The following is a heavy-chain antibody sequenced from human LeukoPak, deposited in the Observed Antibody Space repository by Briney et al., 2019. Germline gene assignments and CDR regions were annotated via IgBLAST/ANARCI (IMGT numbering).Heavy chain of an antibody. CDR1: GGPISSYY. CDR3: ARTPSTTAAHFYYGMDA. D-gene: IGHD6-25*01. Sequence: SETLSLTCTVSGGPISSYYWTWIRQPPGKRLRWIGSVYYSGSTNYNPSLKSRVTIAADTSKNQFSLKLTSVTAADTAVYFCARTPSTTAAHFYYGMDAWGQGTTVTVSS. J-gene: IGHJ6*02. CDR2: VYYSGST. V-gene: IGHV4-59*01.